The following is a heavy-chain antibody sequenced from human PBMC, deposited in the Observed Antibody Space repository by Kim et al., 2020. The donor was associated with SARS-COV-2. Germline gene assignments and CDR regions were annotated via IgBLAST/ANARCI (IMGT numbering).Heavy chain of an antibody. V-gene: IGHV3-48*03. D-gene: IGHD4-4*01. Sequence: GGSLRLSCVASGFTFSSYDMNWVRQAPGKGLEWVSYIIGGGSTIYYADSVRGRFTISRDNAKNSLYLQMNSLRAADTAVSYCARGANYSPYDFCDY. CDR3: ARGANYSPYDFCDY. CDR1: GFTFSSYD. J-gene: IGHJ4*03. CDR2: IIGGGSTI.